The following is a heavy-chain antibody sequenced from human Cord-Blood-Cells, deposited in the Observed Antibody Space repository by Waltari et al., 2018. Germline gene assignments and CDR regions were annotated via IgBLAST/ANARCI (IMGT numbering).Heavy chain of an antibody. J-gene: IGHJ4*02. D-gene: IGHD3-22*01. CDR3: ASERRYYYDSSGYYY. CDR2: IYSGGST. CDR1: GFTVSSNY. Sequence: EVQLVESGGGLIQPGGSLRLSCAASGFTVSSNYMSWVRPAPGKGLEWVSVIYSGGSTYYADSVKGRFTISRDNSKNTLYLQMNSLRAEDTAVYYCASERRYYYDSSGYYYWGQGTLVTVSS. V-gene: IGHV3-53*01.